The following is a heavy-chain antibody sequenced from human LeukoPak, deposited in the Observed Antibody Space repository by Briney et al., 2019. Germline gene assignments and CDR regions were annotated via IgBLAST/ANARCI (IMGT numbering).Heavy chain of an antibody. V-gene: IGHV1-46*01. D-gene: IGHD2-2*01. J-gene: IGHJ4*02. Sequence: GASVKVSCKASGYTFTSYYMHWVRQAPGQGLEWMGIVNPSGGSTSYAQKFQGRVTMTRDTSTSTVYMELSSLRSEDTAVYYCARGGDIVVVPAATLWYFDYWGQGTLVTVSS. CDR3: ARGGDIVVVPAATLWYFDY. CDR1: GYTFTSYY. CDR2: VNPSGGST.